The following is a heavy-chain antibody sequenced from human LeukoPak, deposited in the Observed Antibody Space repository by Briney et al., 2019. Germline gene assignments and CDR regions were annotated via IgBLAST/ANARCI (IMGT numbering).Heavy chain of an antibody. CDR2: IYYSGST. V-gene: IGHV4-31*03. CDR1: GGSISSGGYY. J-gene: IGHJ2*01. Sequence: SETLSLTCTVSGGSISSGGYYWSWIRQHPGKGLEWIGYIYYSGSTYYNPSLKSRVTISVDTSKNQFSLKLSSVTAADTAVYYCARGNGGSYGLADWYFDLWGRGTLVTVSS. D-gene: IGHD1-26*01. CDR3: ARGNGGSYGLADWYFDL.